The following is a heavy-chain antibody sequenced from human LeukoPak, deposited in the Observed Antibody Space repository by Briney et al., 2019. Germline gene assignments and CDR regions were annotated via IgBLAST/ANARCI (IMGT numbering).Heavy chain of an antibody. J-gene: IGHJ4*02. CDR2: IYSGGST. D-gene: IGHD6-13*01. CDR3: ARDLIIAAAGTDY. V-gene: IGHV3-53*01. CDR1: GFTVSSNY. Sequence: PGGSLRLSCAASGFTVSSNYMSWVRQAPGKGLEWVSVIYSGGSTYYADSVKGRFTISRDNSKNTLYLQMNSLRAEDTAVYYCARDLIIAAAGTDYWGQGTLVTVSS.